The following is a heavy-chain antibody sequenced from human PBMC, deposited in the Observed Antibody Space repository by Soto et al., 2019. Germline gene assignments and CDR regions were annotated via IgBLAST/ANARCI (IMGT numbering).Heavy chain of an antibody. D-gene: IGHD4-17*01. Sequence: QGQLVQSGAEVKKPGSSVKVSCKASGNTFSSYSISWVRQAPGQGLEWMGGITPLFRTTTYAQRFQGRVTITADASTSTAYMELSSLRSEDTAIYYCARGPDYCDHGGWLDPWGQGTLVTVSS. J-gene: IGHJ5*02. CDR2: ITPLFRTT. CDR1: GNTFSSYS. V-gene: IGHV1-69*01. CDR3: ARGPDYCDHGGWLDP.